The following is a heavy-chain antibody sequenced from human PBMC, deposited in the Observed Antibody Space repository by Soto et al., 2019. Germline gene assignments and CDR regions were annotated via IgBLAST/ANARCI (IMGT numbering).Heavy chain of an antibody. D-gene: IGHD2-2*01. Sequence: GGSLRLSCAASGFTFSSYTMHWVRQAPGKGLEWVAVISYDGSNEFYQDSVKGRFTISRDNSKNTLYLQVSSPRAEDTAVYYCARTASMVVLTDGFDVWGQGTVVTVSS. CDR3: ARTASMVVLTDGFDV. CDR2: ISYDGSNE. V-gene: IGHV3-30*03. J-gene: IGHJ3*01. CDR1: GFTFSSYT.